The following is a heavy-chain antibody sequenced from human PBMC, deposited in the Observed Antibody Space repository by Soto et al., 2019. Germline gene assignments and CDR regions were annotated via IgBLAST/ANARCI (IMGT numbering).Heavy chain of an antibody. CDR3: ARDTYYYDSSGYFDY. CDR2: IYYSGST. J-gene: IGHJ4*02. Sequence: SETLSLTCTVSGGSISSYYWSWIRQPPGKGLEWIGYIYYSGSTNYNPSLKSRVTISVDTSKNQFSLKLSSVTAADTAVYYCARDTYYYDSSGYFDYWGQGTLVTVS. V-gene: IGHV4-59*01. D-gene: IGHD3-22*01. CDR1: GGSISSYY.